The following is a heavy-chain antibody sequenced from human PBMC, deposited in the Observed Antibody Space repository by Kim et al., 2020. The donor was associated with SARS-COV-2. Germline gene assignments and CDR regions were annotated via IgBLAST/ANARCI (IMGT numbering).Heavy chain of an antibody. J-gene: IGHJ4*02. D-gene: IGHD1-26*01. CDR3: AREASGSYYPGDY. Sequence: ASVKVSCKASGYTFTSYYMHWVRQAPGQGLEWMGYISPSGGSTNYAQKFQGRVTMTRDTSTSTVYMDLSSLTSEDTALYYCAREASGSYYPGDYWGQGTLVTVSS. V-gene: IGHV1-46*01. CDR2: ISPSGGST. CDR1: GYTFTSYY.